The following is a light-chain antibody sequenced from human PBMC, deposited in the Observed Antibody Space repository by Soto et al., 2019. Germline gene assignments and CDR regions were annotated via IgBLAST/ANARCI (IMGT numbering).Light chain of an antibody. CDR1: QSISTTF. CDR3: QQYGSPIT. Sequence: EIVLTQSPGTLSLCPGERATLSCRASQSISTTFLVWYQQRPGQAPRLLIYGASTRATGIPDRFSGSGSGTDFTLTISRLEPEDFAVYYCQQYGSPITFGQGTRLEIK. V-gene: IGKV3-20*01. J-gene: IGKJ5*01. CDR2: GAS.